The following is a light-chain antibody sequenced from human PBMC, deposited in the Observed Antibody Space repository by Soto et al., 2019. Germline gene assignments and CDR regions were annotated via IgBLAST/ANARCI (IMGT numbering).Light chain of an antibody. CDR3: TSYTTSGSIWV. CDR1: NNDIGSYDY. CDR2: EVN. J-gene: IGLJ3*02. Sequence: QSALTQPASVSGSPGQSITLSCTGTNNDIGSYDYVSWYQQLPGKAPKVIIYEVNKRPSGISHRFSGSKSVNTASLTISGLQAEDEADYYCTSYTTSGSIWVFGGGTQLTVL. V-gene: IGLV2-14*01.